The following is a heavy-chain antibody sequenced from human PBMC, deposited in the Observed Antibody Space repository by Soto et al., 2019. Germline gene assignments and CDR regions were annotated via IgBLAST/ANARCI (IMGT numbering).Heavy chain of an antibody. CDR1: GGTFSSYA. Sequence: SVKVSCKASGGTFSSYAISWVRQAPGQGLEWMGGIIPIFGTANYAQKFQGRVTITADESTSTAYMELSSLRSEDTAVYYCARDLRSCSGGSCYPYYYGMDVWGQGTTVTVSS. D-gene: IGHD2-15*01. CDR3: ARDLRSCSGGSCYPYYYGMDV. J-gene: IGHJ6*02. V-gene: IGHV1-69*13. CDR2: IIPIFGTA.